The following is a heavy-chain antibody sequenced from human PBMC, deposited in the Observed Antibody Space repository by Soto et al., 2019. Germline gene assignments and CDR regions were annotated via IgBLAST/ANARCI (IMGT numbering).Heavy chain of an antibody. D-gene: IGHD2-15*01. Sequence: KTSETLSLTCTVSGGSISSGGYYWSWIRQHPGKGLEWIGYIYYSGSTYYNPSLRSRVTISVGTSKNQFSLKLSSVTAADTAVYYCARRTSLGYCSGGSCYSNWFDPWGQGTLVTVSS. CDR2: IYYSGST. J-gene: IGHJ5*02. V-gene: IGHV4-31*03. CDR1: GGSISSGGYY. CDR3: ARRTSLGYCSGGSCYSNWFDP.